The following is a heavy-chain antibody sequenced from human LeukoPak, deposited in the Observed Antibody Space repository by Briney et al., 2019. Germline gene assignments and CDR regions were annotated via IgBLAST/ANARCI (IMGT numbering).Heavy chain of an antibody. CDR3: ATGKRGYSYGYTIDY. J-gene: IGHJ4*02. Sequence: GGSLRLSCAASGFTFSSYSMNWVRQAPGKGLEWVSSISSSSSYIYYAGSVKGRFTISRDNAKNSLYLQMNSLRAEDTAVYYCATGKRGYSYGYTIDYWGQGTLVTVSS. CDR1: GFTFSSYS. V-gene: IGHV3-21*04. D-gene: IGHD5-18*01. CDR2: ISSSSSYI.